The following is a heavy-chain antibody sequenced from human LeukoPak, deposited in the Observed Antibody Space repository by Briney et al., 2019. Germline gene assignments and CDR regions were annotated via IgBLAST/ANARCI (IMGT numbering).Heavy chain of an antibody. CDR2: IYRGGST. CDR3: ARVGYGDYDGGYYYYMDV. V-gene: IGHV3-53*01. J-gene: IGHJ6*03. Sequence: GGSLRLSCAASGFTVSSNYMNWVRQAPGKGLEWVSVIYRGGSTYYADSVKGRFTISRDNSKNTLYLQMNSLRAEDTAVYYCARVGYGDYDGGYYYYMDVWGKGTTVTVSS. D-gene: IGHD4-17*01. CDR1: GFTVSSNY.